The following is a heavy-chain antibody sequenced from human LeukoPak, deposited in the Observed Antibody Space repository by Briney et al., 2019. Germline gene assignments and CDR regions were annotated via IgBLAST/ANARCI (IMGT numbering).Heavy chain of an antibody. D-gene: IGHD3-22*01. V-gene: IGHV4-59*01. CDR1: GDSITAYY. Sequence: SETLSLTCTVSGDSITAYYWNWVRQPPGKGLERIGYIYYSGSTNYNPSLKSRVTISVDTSKNQFSLKLSSVTAADTAVYYCAREYYYDSSGYYSDAFDIRGQGTMVTVSS. CDR2: IYYSGST. CDR3: AREYYYDSSGYYSDAFDI. J-gene: IGHJ3*02.